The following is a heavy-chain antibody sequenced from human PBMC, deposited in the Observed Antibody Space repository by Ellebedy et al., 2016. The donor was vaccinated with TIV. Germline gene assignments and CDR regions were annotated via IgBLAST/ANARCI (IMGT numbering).Heavy chain of an antibody. CDR1: GFTFSDYY. J-gene: IGHJ3*02. CDR2: ISSSSSTI. Sequence: GGSLRLXXAASGFTFSDYYMSWIRQAPGKGLEWVSYISSSSSTIYYADSVKGRFTISRDNAKNTLYLQMNSLRAEDTAVYYCATLTTVTTPRAFDIWGQGTMVTVSS. D-gene: IGHD4-17*01. V-gene: IGHV3-11*04. CDR3: ATLTTVTTPRAFDI.